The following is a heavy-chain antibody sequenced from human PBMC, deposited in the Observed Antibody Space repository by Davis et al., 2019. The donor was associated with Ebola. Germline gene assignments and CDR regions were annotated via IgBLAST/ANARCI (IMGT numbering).Heavy chain of an antibody. Sequence: PGGSLRLSCVASGFTFSTHWMHWVRQAPGKGLVWVSRLNGDGSHIHYADSVKGRFTISRDNTKNTVYLQMTGLRAEDTAVYYCARVSIRPGYYYFGLDVWGQGTTVTVSS. J-gene: IGHJ6*02. V-gene: IGHV3-74*01. D-gene: IGHD3-3*01. CDR3: ARVSIRPGYYYFGLDV. CDR2: LNGDGSHI. CDR1: GFTFSTHW.